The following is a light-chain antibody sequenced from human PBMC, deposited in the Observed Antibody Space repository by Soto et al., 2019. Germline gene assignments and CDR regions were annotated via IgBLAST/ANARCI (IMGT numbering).Light chain of an antibody. V-gene: IGKV3-20*01. J-gene: IGKJ4*01. Sequence: EIVLKQSPDTLSLSPGERATLSCRASQSVKNNYLAWYQQKPGQAPRFLIYDASSRATGIPDRFSGSGSGTDFTLTISRPEPEDFAVYYCQQYGSTPLTFGGGTKVDIK. CDR2: DAS. CDR3: QQYGSTPLT. CDR1: QSVKNNY.